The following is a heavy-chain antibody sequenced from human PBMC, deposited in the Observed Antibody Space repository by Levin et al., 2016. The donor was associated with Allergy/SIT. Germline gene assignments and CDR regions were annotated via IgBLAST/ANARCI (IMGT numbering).Heavy chain of an antibody. J-gene: IGHJ3*02. CDR2: IDPSDSYT. V-gene: IGHV5-10-1*01. Sequence: VRQMPGKGLEWMGRIDPSDSYTNYSPSFQGHVTISADKSISTAYLQWSSLKASDTAMYYCARLYYYGSGSQGVTFDIWGQGTMVTVSS. D-gene: IGHD3-10*01. CDR3: ARLYYYGSGSQGVTFDI.